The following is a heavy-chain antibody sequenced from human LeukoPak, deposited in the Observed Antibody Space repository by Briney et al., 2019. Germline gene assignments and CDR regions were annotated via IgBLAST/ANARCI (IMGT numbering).Heavy chain of an antibody. D-gene: IGHD3-16*01. V-gene: IGHV3-23*01. CDR1: GFTFSSDG. CDR2: IRASGGGT. J-gene: IGHJ3*02. Sequence: GGSLRLSCAASGFTFSSDGMSWVRQAPGKGLEWLSSIRASGGGTVYADSVKGRFTISRDNSKNTLYLQMNSLRAEDTAVYYCAKAGGRRIIRDAFDIWGQGTMVTVSS. CDR3: AKAGGRRIIRDAFDI.